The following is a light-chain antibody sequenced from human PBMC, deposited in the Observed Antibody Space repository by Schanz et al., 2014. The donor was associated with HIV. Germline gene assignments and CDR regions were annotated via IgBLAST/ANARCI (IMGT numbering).Light chain of an antibody. CDR3: CSYAGSTTFYV. V-gene: IGLV2-8*01. J-gene: IGLJ1*01. CDR1: SSDIGGSDY. Sequence: QSALTQPAFVSGSPGQSITISCSGTSSDIGGSDYVSWFQQHPGKAPKVMIYEVTKRPSGVPDRFSGSKSGNTASLTVSGLQAEDEADYYCCSYAGSTTFYVFATGTKLTVL. CDR2: EVT.